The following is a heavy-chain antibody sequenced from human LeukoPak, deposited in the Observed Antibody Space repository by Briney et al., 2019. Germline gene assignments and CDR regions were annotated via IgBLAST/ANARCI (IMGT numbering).Heavy chain of an antibody. CDR2: VHSSGRT. V-gene: IGHV4-59*08. CDR3: TKLSDCGADCYDRPHWFDA. CDR1: GASMTGYY. Sequence: SETLSLTCTVSGASMTGYYWAWVRQPPGKRLEWIGYVHSSGRTKYSPSLKGRVTVSIDMSKNQFSLNLRSVTAADSAAYYCTKLSDCGADCYDRPHWFDAGGQGSLVTVSS. D-gene: IGHD2-21*02. J-gene: IGHJ5*02.